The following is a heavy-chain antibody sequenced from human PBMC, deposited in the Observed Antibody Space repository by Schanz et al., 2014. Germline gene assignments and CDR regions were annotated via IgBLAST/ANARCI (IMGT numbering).Heavy chain of an antibody. D-gene: IGHD3-16*01. V-gene: IGHV3-72*01. CDR3: VRLDVHDY. Sequence: EVQLVESGGGMVQPGGSLRLSCAASGFTFSDHYMDWVRQAPGKGLEWVGRITNKPNNYNTEYAASVKGRFTISRDDSRNSLYLQMSSLKTGDTAVYYCVRLDVHDYWGQGTLVTVSA. CDR1: GFTFSDHY. J-gene: IGHJ4*02. CDR2: ITNKPNNYNT.